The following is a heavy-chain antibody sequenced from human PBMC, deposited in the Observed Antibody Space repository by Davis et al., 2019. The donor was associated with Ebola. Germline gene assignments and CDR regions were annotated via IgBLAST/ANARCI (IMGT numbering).Heavy chain of an antibody. CDR2: IYYSGRT. CDR3: ARGNCGGDCPNAAFDI. V-gene: IGHV4-39*07. Sequence: PSETLSLTCTVSGGSISSSSYYWGWIRQPPGKGLEWIGSIYYSGRTYYNPSLKSRVTISVDTSKNQFSLKLSSVTAADTAVYYCARGNCGGDCPNAAFDIWGQGTMVTVSS. J-gene: IGHJ3*02. D-gene: IGHD2-21*01. CDR1: GGSISSSSYY.